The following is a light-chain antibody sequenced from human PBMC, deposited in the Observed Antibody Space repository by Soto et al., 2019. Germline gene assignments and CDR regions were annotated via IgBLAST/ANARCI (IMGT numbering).Light chain of an antibody. V-gene: IGKV3-20*01. CDR3: QQYGGSPYT. Sequence: EIVLTQSPGTLSLSPGERATLSCRVSQSVRSNYLAWYQQKPGQAPRLLIYGASFRATDIPDRFSGGGSGADFTLSISRLEPEDFAVYYCQQYGGSPYTFGQGTKLEIK. J-gene: IGKJ2*01. CDR2: GAS. CDR1: QSVRSNY.